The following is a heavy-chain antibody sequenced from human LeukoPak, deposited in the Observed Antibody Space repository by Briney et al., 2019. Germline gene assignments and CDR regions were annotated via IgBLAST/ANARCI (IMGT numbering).Heavy chain of an antibody. CDR3: AREASSGWVY. Sequence: GGSLRLSCAASGFTFSSYSMNWVRQAPGKGLEWVSSISSSSSYIYYADSVKGRFTISRDNAKNSLYLQMNSLRAEDTGVYYCAREASSGWVYWGQGTLVTVSS. CDR1: GFTFSSYS. CDR2: ISSSSSYI. J-gene: IGHJ4*02. V-gene: IGHV3-21*01. D-gene: IGHD6-19*01.